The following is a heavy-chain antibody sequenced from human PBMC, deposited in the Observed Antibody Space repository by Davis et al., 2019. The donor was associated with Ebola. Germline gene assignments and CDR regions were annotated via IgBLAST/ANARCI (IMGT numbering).Heavy chain of an antibody. CDR3: SRHSPFRFLDY. V-gene: IGHV3-73*01. CDR1: GITFSGPA. D-gene: IGHD3-3*01. Sequence: GESLKISCAASGITFSGPAVHWVRQASGKGLEWVGRLRSKANSFATEFAASVKGRFTISRDDSKNTAYLQMNSLKTEDTAVYYCSRHSPFRFLDYWGQGTLVTVSS. CDR2: LRSKANSFAT. J-gene: IGHJ4*02.